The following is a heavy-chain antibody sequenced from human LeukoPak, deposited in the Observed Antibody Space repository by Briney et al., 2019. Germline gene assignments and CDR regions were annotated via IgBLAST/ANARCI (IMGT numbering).Heavy chain of an antibody. CDR1: GYSISSGYY. CDR2: IYYSGST. J-gene: IGHJ5*02. Sequence: PSETLSLTCTVSGYSISSGYYWGWIRQPPGKGLEWIGSIYYSGSTYYNPPLKSRVTISIERTKNQFYLNLRSLTAADTALYFCARVYSSTHNWFDTWGQGTQVTVSS. CDR3: ARVYSSTHNWFDT. V-gene: IGHV4-38-2*02. D-gene: IGHD2-2*01.